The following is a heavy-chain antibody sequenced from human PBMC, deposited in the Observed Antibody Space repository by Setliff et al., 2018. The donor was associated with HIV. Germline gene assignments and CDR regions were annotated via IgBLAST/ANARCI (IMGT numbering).Heavy chain of an antibody. J-gene: IGHJ5*02. CDR3: ARDMTYYFDSSGSFGWFDP. Sequence: LSLTCTVSGGSIRSSTYYWGWIRQSPGKGLEWIGSLHYSGNTYYNSSLKSRVTISLDTSKNQFSLKLNSVTTADTAVYYCARDMTYYFDSSGSFGWFDPWGQGTLVTVSS. CDR1: GGSIRSSTYY. CDR2: LHYSGNT. D-gene: IGHD3-22*01. V-gene: IGHV4-39*07.